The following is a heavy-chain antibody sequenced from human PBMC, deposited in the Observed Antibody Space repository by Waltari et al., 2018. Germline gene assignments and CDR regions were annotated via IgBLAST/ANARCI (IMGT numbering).Heavy chain of an antibody. CDR2: INADTGGA. V-gene: IGHV1-2*02. CDR1: GYTLVGHY. CDR3: AASWLRQKFFDS. Sequence: QVQLVQSGAEEKKPGASVKVSCKTPGYTLVGHYIHWVRQAPGQGLEWVGGINADTGGATYAQKFHGRVTMTRDTSSKTVYMDLNGLRSDDTAVYYCAASWLRQKFFDSWGQGTLVTVSS. D-gene: IGHD5-12*01. J-gene: IGHJ4*02.